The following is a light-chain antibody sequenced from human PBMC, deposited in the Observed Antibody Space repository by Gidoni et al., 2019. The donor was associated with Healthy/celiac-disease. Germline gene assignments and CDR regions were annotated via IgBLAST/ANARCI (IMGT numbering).Light chain of an antibody. J-gene: IGKJ3*01. Sequence: DLQMTQSPSSLSASVGDRVTITCRASQSISSYLNWYQQKPGKAPKLLIYAASSLQRGVPSRFSGSVSWTDFTLTISSLQPEEFATYYCQQSYSTPRFTFGPGTKVDIK. CDR2: AAS. V-gene: IGKV1-39*01. CDR1: QSISSY. CDR3: QQSYSTPRFT.